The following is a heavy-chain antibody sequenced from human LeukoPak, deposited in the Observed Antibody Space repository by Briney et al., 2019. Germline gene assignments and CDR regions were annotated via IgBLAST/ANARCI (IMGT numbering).Heavy chain of an antibody. V-gene: IGHV4-59*01. CDR2: IYYSGST. CDR1: GGSISXYY. Sequence: SEXXSLTCTVSGGSISXYYWSWVRXXPGKXLEXVGXIYYSGSTNYNPSLKSRVTISVDTSKNQFSLKLSSVTAADTAVYYCAREPPGDSSGRYYYYYGMDVWGQGTTVTVSS. CDR3: AREPPGDSSGRYYYYYGMDV. D-gene: IGHD3-22*01. J-gene: IGHJ6*02.